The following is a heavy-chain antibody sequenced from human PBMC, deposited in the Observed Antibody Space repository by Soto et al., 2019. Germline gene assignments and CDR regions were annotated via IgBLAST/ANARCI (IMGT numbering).Heavy chain of an antibody. J-gene: IGHJ6*02. V-gene: IGHV3-48*03. CDR3: ARNDRPLDYDILTGYYYYGMDV. D-gene: IGHD3-9*01. CDR2: ISSSGSTI. Sequence: GGSLRLSWAASGFTFSSYEMNWVRQAPGKGLEWVSYISSSGSTIYYADSEKGRFTISRDNAKNSLYMQMNSLRAEDTAVYYCARNDRPLDYDILTGYYYYGMDVWGQGTTVTVSS. CDR1: GFTFSSYE.